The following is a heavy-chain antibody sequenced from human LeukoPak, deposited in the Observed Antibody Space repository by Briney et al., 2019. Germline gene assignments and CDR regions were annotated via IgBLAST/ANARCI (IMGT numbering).Heavy chain of an antibody. J-gene: IGHJ4*02. D-gene: IGHD1-26*01. CDR1: GGSFSGYY. CDR3: ARGEVGTTPLVY. V-gene: IGHV4-34*01. Sequence: SETLSLTCAVYGGSFSGYYWSWIRQPPGKGLEWIGEINHSGSTNYDPSLKSRVTISVDTSKNQFSLKLSSVTAADTAVYYCARGEVGTTPLVYWGQGTLVAVSS. CDR2: INHSGST.